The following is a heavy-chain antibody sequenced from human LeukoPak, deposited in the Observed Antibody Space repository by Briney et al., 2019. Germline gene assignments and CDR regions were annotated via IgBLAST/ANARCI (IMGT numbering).Heavy chain of an antibody. J-gene: IGHJ3*02. Sequence: GGSLKISCKGSGYRFTSYWIGWVRQMPGKGLEGMGIIYPGDSDTRYSPSFQGQVTISADKSISTAYLQWSSLKASDTAMYYCARSCTSTSCYLTDAFDIWGQGTMVTVSS. CDR3: ARSCTSTSCYLTDAFDI. V-gene: IGHV5-51*01. CDR1: GYRFTSYW. D-gene: IGHD2-2*01. CDR2: IYPGDSDT.